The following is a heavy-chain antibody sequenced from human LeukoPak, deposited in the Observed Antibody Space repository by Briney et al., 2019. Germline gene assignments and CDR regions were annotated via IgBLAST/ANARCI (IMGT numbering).Heavy chain of an antibody. V-gene: IGHV3-23*01. CDR3: AKGRGPYGDHDFDY. CDR2: ISGSGGST. CDR1: GFTFSNYV. Sequence: GGSLRLSCAASGFTFSNYVMSWVRQAPGKGLEWVSEISGSGGSTHYTDSVKGRFTISRDNSKNTLYLQMSSLRAEDTAVYYCAKGRGPYGDHDFDYWGQGTLVTVSS. J-gene: IGHJ4*02. D-gene: IGHD4-17*01.